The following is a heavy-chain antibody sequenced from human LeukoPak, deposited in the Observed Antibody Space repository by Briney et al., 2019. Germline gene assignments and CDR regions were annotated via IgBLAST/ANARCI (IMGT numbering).Heavy chain of an antibody. CDR2: ISAYNGNT. CDR3: ARGGYSSSSGMNYFDY. CDR1: GFTFSSYA. Sequence: GGSLRLSCAASGFTFSSYAISWVRQAPGQGLEWMGWISAYNGNTNYAQKLQGRVTMTTDTSTSTAYMELRSLRSDDTAVYYCARGGYSSSSGMNYFDYWGQGTLVTVSS. V-gene: IGHV1-18*01. D-gene: IGHD6-6*01. J-gene: IGHJ4*02.